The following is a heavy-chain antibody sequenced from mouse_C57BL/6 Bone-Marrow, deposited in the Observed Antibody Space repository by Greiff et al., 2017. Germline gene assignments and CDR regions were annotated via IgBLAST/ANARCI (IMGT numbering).Heavy chain of an antibody. V-gene: IGHV1-15*01. D-gene: IGHD1-1*01. Sequence: VQLVESGAELVRPGASVTLSCKASGYTFTDYEMHWVKQTPVHGLEWIGAIDPETGGTAYNQKFKGKAILTADKSSSTAYMELRSLTSEDSAVYYCTRDTTVVYWYFDVWGTGTTVTVSS. CDR1: GYTFTDYE. CDR3: TRDTTVVYWYFDV. J-gene: IGHJ1*03. CDR2: IDPETGGT.